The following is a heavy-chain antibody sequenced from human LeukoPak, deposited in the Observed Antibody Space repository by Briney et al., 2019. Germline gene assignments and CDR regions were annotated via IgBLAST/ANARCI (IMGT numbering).Heavy chain of an antibody. J-gene: IGHJ4*02. D-gene: IGHD4-23*01. CDR1: GFTVSSYW. V-gene: IGHV3-7*01. Sequence: GGSLRLSCADSGFTVSSYWMSWVRQAPGRGLEWVANINQDGSEKYYVDSVKGRFTLSRDNAKNSLYLQMNSLRAEDTAVYYCARVTGYGVNSAFDYWGQGTLVTVSS. CDR3: ARVTGYGVNSAFDY. CDR2: INQDGSEK.